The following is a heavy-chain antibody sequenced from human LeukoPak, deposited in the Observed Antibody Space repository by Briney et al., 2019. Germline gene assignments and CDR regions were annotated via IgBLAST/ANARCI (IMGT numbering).Heavy chain of an antibody. Sequence: SETLSLTCAVSGGSFSSYYWSWIRQPPGKGLEWIGYIYYSGRTTYNPSLKSRGTISVETSKNQSSLKMTSLKAPDTDVYYCARGGCGSGSYYLDYWGEGTLVTVSS. V-gene: IGHV4-59*01. CDR3: ARGGCGSGSYYLDY. D-gene: IGHD3-10*01. CDR2: IYYSGRT. J-gene: IGHJ4*02. CDR1: GGSFSSYY.